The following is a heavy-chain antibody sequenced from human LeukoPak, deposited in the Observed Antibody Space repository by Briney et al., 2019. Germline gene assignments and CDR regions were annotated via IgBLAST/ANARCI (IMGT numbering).Heavy chain of an antibody. CDR1: GFTFDDYA. CDR3: AKGYDFWSGYSFDY. V-gene: IGHV3-43D*03. D-gene: IGHD3-3*01. J-gene: IGHJ4*02. CDR2: ISWDGGST. Sequence: GGSLRLSCAASGFTFDDYAMHWVRQAPGKGLEWVSLISWDGGSTYYADSVKGRFTISRDNSKNSLYLQMNSLRTEDTALYYCAKGYDFWSGYSFDYWGQGTLVTVSS.